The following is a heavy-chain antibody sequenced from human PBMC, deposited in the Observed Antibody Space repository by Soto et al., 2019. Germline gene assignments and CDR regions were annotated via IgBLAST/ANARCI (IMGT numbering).Heavy chain of an antibody. J-gene: IGHJ3*01. D-gene: IGHD1-20*01. CDR1: GGSVSSGNYF. Sequence: QLQLQESGPGLVKPAETLSLKCAVSGGSVSSGNYFWGWIRQPPGKGLEWIGNIYYNGDTYYSPSLKSRVTMSVDTAQNQFSLRLTSVTAADTAVYYCARRLIDTWNQGHAFDLWGQGTLVTVSS. CDR3: ARRLIDTWNQGHAFDL. CDR2: IYYNGDT. V-gene: IGHV4-39*01.